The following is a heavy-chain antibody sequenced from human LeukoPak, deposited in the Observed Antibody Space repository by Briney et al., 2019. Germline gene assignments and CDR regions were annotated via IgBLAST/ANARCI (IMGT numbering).Heavy chain of an antibody. CDR2: IYYSGST. J-gene: IGHJ5*02. CDR3: ARYLSRAHWFDP. V-gene: IGHV4-59*01. Sequence: SETLSLTCTVSGGSISNYYWSWIRQPPGKGLEWIGHIYYSGSTNYNPSLKTRVTISVDTSKNQLSLKLSSGAAADTAVYYCARYLSRAHWFDPWGQGTLVTVSS. CDR1: GGSISNYY. D-gene: IGHD2-2*01.